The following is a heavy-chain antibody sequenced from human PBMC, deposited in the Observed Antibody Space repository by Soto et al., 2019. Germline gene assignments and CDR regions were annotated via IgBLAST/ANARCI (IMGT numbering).Heavy chain of an antibody. CDR3: TRGSAFWSGHRREHSTTYYFHYIMDV. CDR1: GFRVRNHW. V-gene: IGHV3-7*03. CDR2: IKHDEIER. Sequence: XGSLRRSCEASGFRVRNHWMNWVLQAPGKGREWVDNIKHDEIERSYVDSVKGRFTISRDNARNSLYLQMSSLRVDDTAVYYCTRGSAFWSGHRREHSTTYYFHYIMDVWAQRTTVTVSS. D-gene: IGHD3-3*01. J-gene: IGHJ6*02.